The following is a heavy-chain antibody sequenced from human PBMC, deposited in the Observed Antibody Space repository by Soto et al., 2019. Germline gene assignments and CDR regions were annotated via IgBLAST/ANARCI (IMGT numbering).Heavy chain of an antibody. D-gene: IGHD2-21*01. CDR2: INPNSGGT. CDR1: GYTFTGYY. V-gene: IGHV1-2*02. J-gene: IGHJ4*02. CDR3: AREVIVDPPTVRY. Sequence: ASVKLSCKASGYTFTGYYMHWVRQAPGQGLEWMGWINPNSGGTNYAQKFQGRVTMTRDTSISTAYMELSRLRSDDTAVYYCAREVIVDPPTVRYWGQGTLVTVSS.